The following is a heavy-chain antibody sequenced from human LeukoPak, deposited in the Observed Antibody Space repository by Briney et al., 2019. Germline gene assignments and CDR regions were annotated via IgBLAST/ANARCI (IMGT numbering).Heavy chain of an antibody. CDR2: IVVGSGNT. CDR1: GFTFTSSA. CDR3: AVSDYYGSGSYSSAPFDP. V-gene: IGHV1-58*01. J-gene: IGHJ5*02. Sequence: WGSVKVSCKASGFTFTSSAVQWVRQARGQRLEWIGWIVVGSGNTNYAQKFQERVTITRDMSTSTAYMELSSLRSEDTAVYYCAVSDYYGSGSYSSAPFDPWGQGTLVTRSS. D-gene: IGHD3-10*01.